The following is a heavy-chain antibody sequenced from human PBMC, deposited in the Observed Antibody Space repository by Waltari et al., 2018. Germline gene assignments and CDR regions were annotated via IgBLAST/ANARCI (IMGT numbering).Heavy chain of an antibody. Sequence: QVQLQESGPGLVKPSETLSPPCSVSGGSIRSYYWNWIRLPPGKGLEWIGYMYYGGSVNYNPSLKSRVTMLGDPSKNQVSLKLTSVTPADTAVYYCATSSAPYNSLESWGQGTLVTVAS. CDR1: GGSIRSYY. D-gene: IGHD1-1*01. CDR2: MYYGGSV. J-gene: IGHJ4*02. CDR3: ATSSAPYNSLES. V-gene: IGHV4-59*01.